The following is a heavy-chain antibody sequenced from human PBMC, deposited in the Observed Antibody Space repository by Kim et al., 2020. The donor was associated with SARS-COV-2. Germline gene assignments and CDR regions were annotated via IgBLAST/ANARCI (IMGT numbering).Heavy chain of an antibody. J-gene: IGHJ6*02. Sequence: RGRFTITRDNAKNSLYLQMNSLRDEDTAVYYCAREEDIVVVFRYYYGMDVWGQGTTVTVSS. CDR3: AREEDIVVVFRYYYGMDV. V-gene: IGHV3-48*02. D-gene: IGHD2-15*01.